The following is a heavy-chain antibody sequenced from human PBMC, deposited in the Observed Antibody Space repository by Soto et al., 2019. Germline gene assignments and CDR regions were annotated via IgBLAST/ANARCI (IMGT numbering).Heavy chain of an antibody. Sequence: GGSLRLSCAASGFTFSSYTMNWVRQAPGKGLEWVSAISGSGGSTYYADSVKGRFTISRDNYKNTLYLQMNSLRAEDMSVYDWENVVGSSVWFDYWGQGTLVTVSS. CDR1: GFTFSSYT. V-gene: IGHV3-23*01. CDR2: ISGSGGST. D-gene: IGHD3-10*01. CDR3: ENVVGSSVWFDY. J-gene: IGHJ4*02.